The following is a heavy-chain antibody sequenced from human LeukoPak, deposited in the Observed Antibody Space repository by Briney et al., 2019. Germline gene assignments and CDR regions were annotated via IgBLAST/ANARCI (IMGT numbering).Heavy chain of an antibody. CDR3: VRSDYYYYGMDV. CDR2: IWYDGSNK. Sequence: PGGSLRLSCAASGFTFSSYGMHWVRQAPGKGLEWVAVIWYDGSNKCYADSVKGRFTISRDNSKNTLYLQMNSLRAEDTAVYYCVRSDYYYYGMDVWGQGTTVTVSS. V-gene: IGHV3-33*01. CDR1: GFTFSSYG. J-gene: IGHJ6*02.